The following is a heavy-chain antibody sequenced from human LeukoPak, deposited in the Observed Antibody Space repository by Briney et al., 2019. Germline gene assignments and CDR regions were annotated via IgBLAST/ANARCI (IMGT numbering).Heavy chain of an antibody. Sequence: GGSLRLSCAASGFTFSRHTMSWVRQAPGKGLEGVSGITGGAHSAYYADSVKGRFTISRDNSKNTLYLQMNSLRAEDTAVYYCAKDVMGWLREYYFDFWGQGTLVTVSS. V-gene: IGHV3-23*01. CDR3: AKDVMGWLREYYFDF. CDR2: ITGGAHSA. J-gene: IGHJ4*02. D-gene: IGHD5-12*01. CDR1: GFTFSRHT.